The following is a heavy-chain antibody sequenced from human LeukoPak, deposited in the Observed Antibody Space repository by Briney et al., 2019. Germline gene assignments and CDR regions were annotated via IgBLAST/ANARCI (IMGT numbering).Heavy chain of an antibody. CDR1: GYTFTSYY. J-gene: IGHJ4*02. D-gene: IGHD6-19*01. CDR2: INPSGGST. CDR3: ARGEVAAVAGIDY. Sequence: ASVKVPCMPCGYTFTSYYMHWVRQAPGQGLEWMGIINPSGGSTSYAQKFQGRVTMTRDTSTSTVYMELSSLRSEDTAVYYCARGEVAAVAGIDYWGQGTLVTVA. V-gene: IGHV1-46*03.